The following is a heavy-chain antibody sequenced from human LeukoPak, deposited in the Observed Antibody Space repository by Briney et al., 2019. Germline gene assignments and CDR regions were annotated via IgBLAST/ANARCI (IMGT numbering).Heavy chain of an antibody. V-gene: IGHV3-30*18. CDR2: ISYDGSNK. CDR1: GFTFRSYG. J-gene: IGHJ6*02. D-gene: IGHD5-18*01. CDR3: AKVGTAMVKDDYYYGMDV. Sequence: GGSLRLSCAASGFTFRSYGMHWVRQAPGKGLEWVAGISYDGSNKYYADSVKGRFTISRDNSKNTLYVQMNSLRAEDTAVYYCAKVGTAMVKDDYYYGMDVWGQGTTVTVSS.